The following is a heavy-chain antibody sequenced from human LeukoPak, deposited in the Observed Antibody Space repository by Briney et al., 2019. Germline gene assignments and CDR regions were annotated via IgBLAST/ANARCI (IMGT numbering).Heavy chain of an antibody. CDR1: GFTFSSYG. CDR2: IWYDGSNK. Sequence: PGGSLRLSCAASGFTFSSYGMHWVRQAPGKGLEWVAVIWYDGSNKYYADSVKGRFTISRDNSKNTLYLQMNSLRAEDTAVYYCAREGGQWLKGSIGDYYYGMDVWGQGTTVTVSS. V-gene: IGHV3-33*01. J-gene: IGHJ6*02. CDR3: AREGGQWLKGSIGDYYYGMDV. D-gene: IGHD6-19*01.